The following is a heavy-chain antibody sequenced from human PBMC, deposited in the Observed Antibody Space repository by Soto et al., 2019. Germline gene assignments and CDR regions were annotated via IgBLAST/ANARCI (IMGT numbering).Heavy chain of an antibody. CDR3: ARYYDTSNRPYFHH. CDR2: IYYSGAT. D-gene: IGHD3-22*01. Sequence: SETLSLTCAVSGGSISSTTYYWAWIRQPPGRGLEWVATIYYSGATYYNPSLKSRLTISIDTSKNQFSLRLSSVTAADTAMYYCARYYDTSNRPYFHHWGQGTRVTVSS. CDR1: GGSISSTTYY. V-gene: IGHV4-39*01. J-gene: IGHJ1*01.